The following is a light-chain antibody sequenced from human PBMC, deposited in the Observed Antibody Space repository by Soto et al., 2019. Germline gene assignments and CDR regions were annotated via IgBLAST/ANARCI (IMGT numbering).Light chain of an antibody. CDR3: QQYGSSGT. V-gene: IGKV3-20*01. J-gene: IGKJ1*01. Sequence: EIVLTHSPGTLSLSALARAALXFRASQSVSSSYLAWYQQKPGQAPRLLIYGASNRATGIPDRFSGSGSGTDFTLTISRLEPEDFAVYYCQQYGSSGTFGQGTKVDNK. CDR2: GAS. CDR1: QSVSSSY.